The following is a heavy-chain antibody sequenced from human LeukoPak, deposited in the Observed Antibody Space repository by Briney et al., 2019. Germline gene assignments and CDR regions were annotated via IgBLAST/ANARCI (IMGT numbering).Heavy chain of an antibody. CDR3: ARRIPRSAYLDY. Sequence: SETLSLTCTVSGGSISSYYWSWIRQPPGKELEYIGYIYYTGSTNYNPSLKSRVTISVDTSKNQFSLKLTSVTAADTAVYHCARRIPRSAYLDYWGQGTLVTVSS. V-gene: IGHV4-59*01. CDR1: GGSISSYY. J-gene: IGHJ4*02. D-gene: IGHD2-15*01. CDR2: IYYTGST.